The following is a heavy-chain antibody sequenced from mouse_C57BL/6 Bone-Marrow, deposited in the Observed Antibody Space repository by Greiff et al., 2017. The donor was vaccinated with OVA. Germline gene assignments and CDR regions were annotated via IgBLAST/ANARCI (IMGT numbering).Heavy chain of an antibody. CDR2: IYPGNGDT. V-gene: IGHV1-12*01. CDR3: ARLGFWYYYGSTYYFDY. D-gene: IGHD1-1*01. J-gene: IGHJ2*01. Sequence: LQQSGAELVRPGASVKMSCKASGYTFTSYNMHWVKQTPRQGLEWIGAIYPGNGDTSYNQKFKGKATLTVDKSSSPAYMQLSSLTSEDSAVYFCARLGFWYYYGSTYYFDYWGQGTTLTVSS. CDR1: GYTFTSYN.